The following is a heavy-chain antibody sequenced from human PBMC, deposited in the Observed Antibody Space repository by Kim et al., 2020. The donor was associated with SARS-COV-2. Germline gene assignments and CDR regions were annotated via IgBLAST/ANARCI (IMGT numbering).Heavy chain of an antibody. J-gene: IGHJ5*02. CDR3: AKDDLDNWFDP. CDR1: GGSMSNYY. CDR2: IYSSGIT. V-gene: IGHV4-4*07. Sequence: SETLSLTCTVSGGSMSNYYWSWIRQPAGKGLEWIGRIYSSGITNYSPSLKSRVTMSVDTSKNQFSLRLSSVTAADTAMYYCAKDDLDNWFDPWGQGTLVTFSS.